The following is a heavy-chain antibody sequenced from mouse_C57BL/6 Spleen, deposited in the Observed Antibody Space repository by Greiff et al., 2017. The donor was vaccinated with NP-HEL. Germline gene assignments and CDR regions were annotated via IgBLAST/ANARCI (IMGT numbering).Heavy chain of an antibody. J-gene: IGHJ1*03. CDR1: GFTFSDYG. Sequence: EVTLVESGGGLVQPGGPLKLSCAASGFTFSDYGMAWVRQAPRKGPEWVAFISNLAYSIYYADTVTGRFNIARENAKNTMYLEMSSLRSEDTAMYYCARHPSGYYGSSPGYFDVWGTGTTVTISS. CDR3: ARHPSGYYGSSPGYFDV. CDR2: ISNLAYSI. D-gene: IGHD1-1*01. V-gene: IGHV5-15*04.